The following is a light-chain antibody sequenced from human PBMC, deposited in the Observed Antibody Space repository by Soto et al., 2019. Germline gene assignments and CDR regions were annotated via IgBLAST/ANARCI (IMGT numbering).Light chain of an antibody. V-gene: IGKV1-39*01. J-gene: IGKJ4*01. CDR1: QSISTN. CDR2: GAS. CDR3: QQTYSTLLT. Sequence: DIQMTQSPSSLSASVGDRVTITCRASQSISTNLNWFQQKSGKAPKLLIYGASSLQSGVPSRFSGRGSGTDFTLTISSLQPEDFATYYCQQTYSTLLTFGGGTKVETK.